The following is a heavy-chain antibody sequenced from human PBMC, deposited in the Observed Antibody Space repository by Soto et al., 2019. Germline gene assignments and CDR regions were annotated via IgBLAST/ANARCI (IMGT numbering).Heavy chain of an antibody. D-gene: IGHD4-17*01. Sequence: QVQLVQSGAEVRTPGASVKISCQASGYTFRSHGVQWVRQAPGQRLEWVGWSNGGNGFTKYSQEFQDRVTITRDTAASTIYMELHSLTSDDTAVYYCARVSYSDALDVWGQGTTVTVSS. CDR3: ARVSYSDALDV. CDR1: GYTFRSHG. CDR2: SNGGNGFT. V-gene: IGHV1-3*02. J-gene: IGHJ6*02.